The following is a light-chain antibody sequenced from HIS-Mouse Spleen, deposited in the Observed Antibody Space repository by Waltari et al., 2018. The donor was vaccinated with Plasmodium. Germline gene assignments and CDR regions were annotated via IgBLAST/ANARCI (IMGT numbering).Light chain of an antibody. CDR1: LSVSSSY. CDR2: GAS. V-gene: IGKV3-20*01. Sequence: EIVLTQSPAALSLSPGERATLSCRASLSVSSSYLAWYQQKPGQAPRLRILGASSRATGIPDRFSGSGSGTDFTLTISRLEPEDFAVYYCQQYGSSPITFGQGTRLEIK. J-gene: IGKJ5*01. CDR3: QQYGSSPIT.